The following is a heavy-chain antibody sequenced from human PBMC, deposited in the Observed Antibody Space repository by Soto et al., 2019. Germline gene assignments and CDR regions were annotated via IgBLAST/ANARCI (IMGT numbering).Heavy chain of an antibody. CDR1: GFTLSSYD. CDR3: ARERGYGMDV. J-gene: IGHJ6*02. CDR2: TGTADDT. Sequence: GGSLRLSCAASGFTLSSYDMHWVRQATGKGLEWVSATGTADDTYNPGSVKGRFTISRENAKNSLYLQMNSLRAGDTAVYYCARERGYGMDVWGQGTTVTVSS. D-gene: IGHD3-16*01. V-gene: IGHV3-13*01.